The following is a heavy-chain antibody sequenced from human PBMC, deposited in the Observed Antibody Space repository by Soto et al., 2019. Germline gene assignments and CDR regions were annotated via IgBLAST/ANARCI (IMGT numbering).Heavy chain of an antibody. D-gene: IGHD1-20*01. CDR1: GGSISGSYYY. J-gene: IGHJ4*02. CDR3: TSSQKGYNWNYFDH. CDR2: VFYTGFT. V-gene: IGHV4-39*01. Sequence: SETLSLTCAVSGGSISGSYYYWGWLRQSPGRGPEWIGSVFYTGFTSYNPSLESRVSVSVDTSKNQFSLKVSAVTAADTAVYYCTSSQKGYNWNYFDHWGQGALVTVSS.